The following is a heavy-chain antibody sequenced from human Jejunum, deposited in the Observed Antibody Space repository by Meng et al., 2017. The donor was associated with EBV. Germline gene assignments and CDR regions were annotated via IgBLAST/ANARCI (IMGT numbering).Heavy chain of an antibody. CDR3: ARGDGYNLY. D-gene: IGHD5-24*01. Sequence: QVRLVKSGAEVKKPGASVKVSCKASGYNFTTHHINWVRQATGQGIEYMGWMSPDNGDTGYAQNFQGRLTMTRDTSISTAYMELSSLTSDDTAVYYCARGDGYNLYWGQGTLVTVSS. J-gene: IGHJ4*02. CDR2: MSPDNGDT. V-gene: IGHV1-8*01. CDR1: GYNFTTHH.